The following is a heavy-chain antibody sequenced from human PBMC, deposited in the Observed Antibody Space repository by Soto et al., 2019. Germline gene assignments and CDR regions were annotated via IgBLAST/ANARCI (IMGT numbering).Heavy chain of an antibody. CDR1: GFTFSSYG. CDR3: AKDLLAAATFFDY. CDR2: ISYDGSNK. D-gene: IGHD6-13*01. Sequence: GGSLSLSCAASGFTFSSYGMHWVRQAPGKGLEWVAVISYDGSNKYYADSVKGRFTISRDNSKNTLYLQMNSLRAEDTAVYYCAKDLLAAATFFDYWGQGTLVTVS. J-gene: IGHJ4*02. V-gene: IGHV3-30*18.